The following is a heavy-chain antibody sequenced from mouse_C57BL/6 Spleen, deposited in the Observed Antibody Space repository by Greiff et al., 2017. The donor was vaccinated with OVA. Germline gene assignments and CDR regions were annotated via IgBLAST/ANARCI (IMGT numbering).Heavy chain of an antibody. D-gene: IGHD2-3*01. CDR1: GYTFTDYE. CDR2: IDPETGGT. J-gene: IGHJ3*01. Sequence: VQLQQSGAELVRPGASVTLSCKASGYTFTDYEMHWVKQTPVHGLEWIGAIDPETGGTAYNQKFKGKAILTADKSSSTAYMELRSLTSEDSAVYYCTRVDGPWFAYWGQGTLVTVSA. CDR3: TRVDGPWFAY. V-gene: IGHV1-15*01.